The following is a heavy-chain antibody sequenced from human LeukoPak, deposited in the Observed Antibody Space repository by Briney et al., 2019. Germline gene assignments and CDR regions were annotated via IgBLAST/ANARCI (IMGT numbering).Heavy chain of an antibody. J-gene: IGHJ4*02. CDR2: IYYSGST. Sequence: TPSETLSLTCTVSGGSISSSSYYWGWIRQPPGKGLEWIGSIYYSGSTYYNPSLESRVTISVDTSKNPFSLKVSSVTAADTAVYYCARRGASSSEEYWGQATLVIVSS. V-gene: IGHV4-39*01. CDR1: GGSISSSSYY. D-gene: IGHD6-6*01. CDR3: ARRGASSSEEY.